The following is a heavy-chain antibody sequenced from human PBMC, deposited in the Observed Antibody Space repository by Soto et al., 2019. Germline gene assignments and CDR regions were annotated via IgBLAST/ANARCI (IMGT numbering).Heavy chain of an antibody. V-gene: IGHV3-73*01. Sequence: GGSLRLSCAASGFAFSNALINWVRQASGKGLEWVGRIRSKANSYATAYAASVKGRFTISRDDSKNTAYLQMNSLKTEDTAVYYCTRHKIDAYMDVWGKGTTVTVSS. CDR1: GFAFSNAL. CDR2: IRSKANSYAT. J-gene: IGHJ6*03. CDR3: TRHKIDAYMDV.